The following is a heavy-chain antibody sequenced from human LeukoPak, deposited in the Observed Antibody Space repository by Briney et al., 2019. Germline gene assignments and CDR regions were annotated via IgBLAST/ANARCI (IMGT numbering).Heavy chain of an antibody. CDR3: ARDNPPDY. J-gene: IGHJ4*02. Sequence: HPGGSLRLSCVASGFTFSSSWMSWVRQAPGKELEWVANIKQDGSEKSYVESVRGRFTISRDNAKNSLYLQLNSLRAEDTALYYCARDNPPDYWGQGTLVTVSS. CDR2: IKQDGSEK. CDR1: GFTFSSSW. V-gene: IGHV3-7*03.